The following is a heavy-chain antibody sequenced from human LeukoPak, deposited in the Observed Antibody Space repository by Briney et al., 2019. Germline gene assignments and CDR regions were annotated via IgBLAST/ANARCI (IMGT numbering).Heavy chain of an antibody. J-gene: IGHJ4*02. CDR1: RLSVRPYG. Sequence: GGSLRLSCAASRLSVRPYGMTWVRQAPGKGLEWVALISSTGDTTYYADSVKGRFTISRDNSKDTLFLQMNSQRAEDTGEYYCAKASTGSTGGYFDYWGQGTLVTVSS. V-gene: IGHV3-23*01. D-gene: IGHD1-1*01. CDR2: ISSTGDTT. CDR3: AKASTGSTGGYFDY.